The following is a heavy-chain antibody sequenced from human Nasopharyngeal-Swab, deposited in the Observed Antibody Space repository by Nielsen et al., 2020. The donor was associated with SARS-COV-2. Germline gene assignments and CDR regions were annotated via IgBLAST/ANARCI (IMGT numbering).Heavy chain of an antibody. J-gene: IGHJ4*02. V-gene: IGHV4-61*01. CDR1: GGSASSGSYY. CDR2: IYYSGST. D-gene: IGHD3-3*01. Sequence: SETLSLTCTVSGGSASSGSYYWSWIRQPPGKGLEWIGYIYYSGSTNYNPSLKSRVTISVDTSKNQFSLKLSSVTAADTAVYYCASEWVGVDCWRGYYHGIDYWGRGTLVTVSS. CDR3: ASEWVGVDCWRGYYHGIDY.